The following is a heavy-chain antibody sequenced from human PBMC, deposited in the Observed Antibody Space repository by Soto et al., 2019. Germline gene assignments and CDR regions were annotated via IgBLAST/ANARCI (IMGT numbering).Heavy chain of an antibody. J-gene: IGHJ1*01. D-gene: IGHD2-15*01. CDR3: TRHAIGVVVPAAIRN. V-gene: IGHV4-39*01. CDR1: GGSISSSSYY. Sequence: QLRLQESGPGLVKPSETLSLTCAVSGGSISSSSYYWDWIRQPTGKGLEWIGTIYYSGTSNYNPSLRGRVTIVVDTSKNEFSLRLTSATAADTAVYYCTRHAIGVVVPAAIRNWGQGSLVTVSS. CDR2: IYYSGTS.